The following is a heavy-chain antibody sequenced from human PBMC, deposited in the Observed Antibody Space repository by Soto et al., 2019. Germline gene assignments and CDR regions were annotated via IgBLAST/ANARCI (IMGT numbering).Heavy chain of an antibody. CDR3: AAGYSYGYSDFDY. D-gene: IGHD5-18*01. J-gene: IGHJ4*02. CDR1: GFTFTSSA. Sequence: GAPVKVSCKASGFTFTSSAVQWVRQARGQRLEWIGWIVVGSGNTNYAQKFQERVTITRDMSTSTAYMELSSLRSEDTAVYYCAAGYSYGYSDFDYWGQGTLVTVSS. V-gene: IGHV1-58*01. CDR2: IVVGSGNT.